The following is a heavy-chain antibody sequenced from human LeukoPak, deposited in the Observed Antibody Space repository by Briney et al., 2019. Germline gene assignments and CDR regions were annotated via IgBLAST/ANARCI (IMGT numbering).Heavy chain of an antibody. J-gene: IGHJ4*02. D-gene: IGHD2-2*01. Sequence: GGSLRLSCAASGFTFDDYAMHWVRHAPGKGLEWVSGISWNSGSIGYADSVKGRFTISRDNAKNSLYLQMNSLRAEDTALYYCAKGIRSTGAYYFDYWGQGTLVTVSS. V-gene: IGHV3-9*01. CDR3: AKGIRSTGAYYFDY. CDR1: GFTFDDYA. CDR2: ISWNSGSI.